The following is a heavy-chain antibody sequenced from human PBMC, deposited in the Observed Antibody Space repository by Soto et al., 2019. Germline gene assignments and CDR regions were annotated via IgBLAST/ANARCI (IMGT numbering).Heavy chain of an antibody. CDR2: IYYSGST. Sequence: SETLSLTCTVSRDSISSYYCSWIRQPPGKGLEWIGSIYYSGSTYYNPSLKSRVTISVDTSKNQFSLKLSSVTAADTAVYYCASYYGSGSYLYYYYYGMDVWGQGTTVTVSS. CDR1: RDSISSYY. D-gene: IGHD3-10*01. J-gene: IGHJ6*02. V-gene: IGHV4-59*05. CDR3: ASYYGSGSYLYYYYYGMDV.